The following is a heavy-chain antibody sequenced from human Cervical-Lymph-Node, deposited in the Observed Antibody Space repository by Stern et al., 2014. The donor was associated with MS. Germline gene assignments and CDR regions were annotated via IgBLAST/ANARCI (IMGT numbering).Heavy chain of an antibody. CDR2: ISYDGGLK. V-gene: IGHV3-30*04. Sequence: QVQLVESGGGVVQPGRSLRLSCAASGFTFSTYAMHWVRQAPGKGLEWVALISYDGGLKYYTDSVKGRFTISRDNSRTTLYLQMNSLRAEDTAVYYCAGAPLWWLRDYWGQGTLVTVSS. CDR1: GFTFSTYA. J-gene: IGHJ4*02. CDR3: AGAPLWWLRDY. D-gene: IGHD5-12*01.